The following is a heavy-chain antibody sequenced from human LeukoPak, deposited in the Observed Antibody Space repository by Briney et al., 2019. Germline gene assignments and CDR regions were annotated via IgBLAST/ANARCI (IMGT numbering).Heavy chain of an antibody. CDR2: IYNSGST. D-gene: IGHD2-21*01. J-gene: IGHJ4*02. V-gene: IGHV4-59*12. CDR3: ARKIAATWYFDY. Sequence: SETLSLTCTVSGGSISIYYWSWIRQPPGKGLEWIGYIYNSGSTNYNPSLKSRVTISVDTSKNQFSLKLTSVTAADTAVYYCARKIAATWYFDYWGQGTLVTVSS. CDR1: GGSISIYY.